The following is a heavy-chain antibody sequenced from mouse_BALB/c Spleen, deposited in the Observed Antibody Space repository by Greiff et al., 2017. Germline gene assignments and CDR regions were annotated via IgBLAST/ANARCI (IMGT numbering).Heavy chain of an antibody. CDR2: ISSGGST. CDR3: ARGSYDYDDYAMDY. Sequence: EVMLVESGGGLVKPGGSLKLSCAASGFTFSSYAMSWVRQTPEKRLEWVASISSGGSTYYPDSVKGRFTISRDNARNILYLQMSSLRSEDTAMYYCARGSYDYDDYAMDYWGQGTSVTVSS. CDR1: GFTFSSYA. V-gene: IGHV5-6-5*01. D-gene: IGHD2-4*01. J-gene: IGHJ4*01.